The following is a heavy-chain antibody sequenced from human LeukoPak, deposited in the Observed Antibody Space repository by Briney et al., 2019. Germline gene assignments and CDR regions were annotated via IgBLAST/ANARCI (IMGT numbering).Heavy chain of an antibody. D-gene: IGHD1-26*01. CDR1: GFTFSSYA. CDR3: AKDNFIVGATLDY. V-gene: IGHV3-23*01. J-gene: IGHJ4*02. CDR2: ISGSGGST. Sequence: GGSLRLSCAASGFTFSSYAMSWVRQAPGKGLEWVSAISGSGGSTYYADSVKGRFTITRDNSKNTLYLQMNSLRAEDTAVYYCAKDNFIVGATLDYWGQGTLVTVSS.